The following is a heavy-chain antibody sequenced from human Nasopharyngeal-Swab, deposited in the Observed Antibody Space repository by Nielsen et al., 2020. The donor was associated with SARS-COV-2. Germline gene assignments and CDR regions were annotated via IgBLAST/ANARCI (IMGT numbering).Heavy chain of an antibody. Sequence: GGSLRLSCAASGFGFSAHYMDWVRQAPGMGLEWVGRIRNKDMHYTTEYAASVKGRFTISRDDSKNSLYLQMNSLKTEDAAVYYCVRVGPYCGVDYYSRFFDYWDQGTLVTVSS. V-gene: IGHV3-72*01. D-gene: IGHD2-21*02. CDR1: GFGFSAHY. CDR2: IRNKDMHYTT. J-gene: IGHJ4*02. CDR3: VRVGPYCGVDYYSRFFDY.